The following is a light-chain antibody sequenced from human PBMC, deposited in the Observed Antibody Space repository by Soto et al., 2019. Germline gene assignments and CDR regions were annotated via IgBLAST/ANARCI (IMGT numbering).Light chain of an antibody. CDR2: EVN. Sequence: QSALTQPPSASGSPGQSVTISCTGTSSDVGGYNYVSWYQHHPGKAPKLMIYEVNKRPSGVPDRFSGSKSGNTASLTVSGLQGEDEADYYCSSYAGSNNLLFGGGTKLTVL. CDR3: SSYAGSNNLL. V-gene: IGLV2-8*01. J-gene: IGLJ2*01. CDR1: SSDVGGYNY.